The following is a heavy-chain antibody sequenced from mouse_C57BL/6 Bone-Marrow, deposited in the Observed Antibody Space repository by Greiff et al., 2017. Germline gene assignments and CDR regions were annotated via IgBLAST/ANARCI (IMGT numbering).Heavy chain of an antibody. D-gene: IGHD1-1*01. CDR3: ARWAVVATDEEYFDV. Sequence: QVQLQQSGAELVKPGASVKLSCKASGYTFTSYWMHWVKQRPGRGLEWIGRIDPNSGGTKYNEKFKSKATLTVDKPSSTAYMQLSSLTSEDTAVYYCARWAVVATDEEYFDVWGTGTTVTVSS. CDR2: IDPNSGGT. J-gene: IGHJ1*03. V-gene: IGHV1-72*01. CDR1: GYTFTSYW.